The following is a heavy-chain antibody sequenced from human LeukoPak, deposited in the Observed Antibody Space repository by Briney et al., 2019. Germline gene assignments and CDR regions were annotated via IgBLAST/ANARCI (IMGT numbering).Heavy chain of an antibody. CDR2: ISPIFGIA. V-gene: IGHV1-69*04. Sequence: SLRLSCAASGFTFSSYAMSWVRQAPGQGLEWVSSISPIFGIANYAQKLQGRVTITADKSTSTAYMELSSLRSEDTAVYYCARDSGYPQPINFDYWGQGTLVTVSS. D-gene: IGHD3-22*01. CDR3: ARDSGYPQPINFDY. CDR1: GFTFSSYA. J-gene: IGHJ4*02.